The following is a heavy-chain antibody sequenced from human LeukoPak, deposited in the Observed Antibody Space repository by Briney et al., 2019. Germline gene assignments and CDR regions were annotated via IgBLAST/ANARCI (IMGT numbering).Heavy chain of an antibody. CDR2: VNPSSGNT. CDR3: ARRSDDYDSSAYYH. J-gene: IGHJ4*02. Sequence: ASVKVSLQASGYIFTGYYMHWVRQAPGQGLAWMGWVNPSSGNTGYAQKFQGRVTMTMDPSISTAYMELSNLRSEDTAVYYCARRSDDYDSSAYYHWGQGTLVTVSS. CDR1: GYIFTGYY. D-gene: IGHD3-22*01. V-gene: IGHV1-8*02.